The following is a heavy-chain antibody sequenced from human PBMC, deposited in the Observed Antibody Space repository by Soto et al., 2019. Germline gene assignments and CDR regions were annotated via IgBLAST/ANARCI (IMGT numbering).Heavy chain of an antibody. Sequence: ASVKVSCKASGYTFTSYGISWVRQAPGQGLEWMGWISAYNGNTNYAQKLQGRVTMTTDTSTSTAYMELRSLRSDDTAVYYCAREINDYIWGSYRYIDYWGQGTLVTVSS. V-gene: IGHV1-18*01. CDR3: AREINDYIWGSYRYIDY. CDR1: GYTFTSYG. CDR2: ISAYNGNT. J-gene: IGHJ4*02. D-gene: IGHD3-16*02.